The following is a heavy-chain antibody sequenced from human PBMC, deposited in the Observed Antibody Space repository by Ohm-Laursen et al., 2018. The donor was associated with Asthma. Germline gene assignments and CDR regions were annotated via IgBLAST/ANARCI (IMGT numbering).Heavy chain of an antibody. CDR3: ARDERFLEWLPSLDY. D-gene: IGHD3-3*01. CDR2: INPSGGST. Sequence: GASVKVSCKASGYTFTSYYMHWVRQAPGQGLEWMGIINPSGGSTSYAQKFQGRVTMTRDTSTSTVYMELSSLRSEDTAVYYCARDERFLEWLPSLDYWGQGTLVTVSS. V-gene: IGHV1-46*01. CDR1: GYTFTSYY. J-gene: IGHJ4*02.